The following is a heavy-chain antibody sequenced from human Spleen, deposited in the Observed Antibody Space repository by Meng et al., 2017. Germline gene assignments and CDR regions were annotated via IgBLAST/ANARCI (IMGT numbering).Heavy chain of an antibody. V-gene: IGHV3-33*06. CDR3: AKDWVYCSGGSCYSRIAFDI. CDR2: IWYDGSNI. CDR1: GFTFSTHG. Sequence: GESLKISCAASGFTFSTHGMHWVRQAPGKGLEWVAVIWYDGSNIFYAESVKGRFTISRDNSKNTLYLQMNSLRAEDTAVYYCAKDWVYCSGGSCYSRIAFDIWGQGKMV. J-gene: IGHJ3*02. D-gene: IGHD2-15*01.